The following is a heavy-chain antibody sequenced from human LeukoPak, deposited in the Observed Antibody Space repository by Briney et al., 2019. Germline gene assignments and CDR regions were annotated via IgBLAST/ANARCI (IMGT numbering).Heavy chain of an antibody. Sequence: PSETLSLTCTVSGGSISSSSYYWGWIRQPPGKGLEWIGSIYYSGSTYYNPSLKSRVTISVDTSKNQFSLKLCSVTAADTAVYYCARGRPLLWFGEFDWFDPWGQGTLVTVSS. CDR3: ARGRPLLWFGEFDWFDP. V-gene: IGHV4-39*01. CDR2: IYYSGST. CDR1: GGSISSSSYY. D-gene: IGHD3-10*01. J-gene: IGHJ5*02.